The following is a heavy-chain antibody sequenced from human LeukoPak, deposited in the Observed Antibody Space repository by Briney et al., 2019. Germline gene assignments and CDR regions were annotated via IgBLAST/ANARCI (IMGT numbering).Heavy chain of an antibody. V-gene: IGHV3-74*01. CDR2: INSDGSST. CDR1: GFTFSSYW. Sequence: GGSLRLSCAASGFTFSSYWMHWVRQAPGKGLVWVSRINSDGSSTSYADSVKGRFTVSRDNAKNTLYLQMNSLRAEDTAVYYCARDGDYGGNILSYWGQGTLVTVSS. J-gene: IGHJ4*02. CDR3: ARDGDYGGNILSY. D-gene: IGHD4-23*01.